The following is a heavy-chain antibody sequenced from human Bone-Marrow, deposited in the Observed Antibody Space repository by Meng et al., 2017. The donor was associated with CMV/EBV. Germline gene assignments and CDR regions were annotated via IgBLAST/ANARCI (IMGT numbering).Heavy chain of an antibody. D-gene: IGHD5-18*01. J-gene: IGHJ6*02. CDR1: GDTFSSYA. CDR2: IIPILGIA. CDR3: AREPTMVTWPYYYYGMDV. V-gene: IGHV1-69*10. Sequence: SVKVSCKASGDTFSSYAISWVRQATGQGLEWMGGIIPILGIANYAQKFQGRVTITADNSTSTAYMELSSLRSEDTAVYYCAREPTMVTWPYYYYGMDVWGQGTTVTVSS.